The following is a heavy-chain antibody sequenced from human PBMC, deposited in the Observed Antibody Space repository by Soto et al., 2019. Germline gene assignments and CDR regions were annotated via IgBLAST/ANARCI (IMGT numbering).Heavy chain of an antibody. D-gene: IGHD3-9*01. CDR3: AKVTDPDYDILTGYYRPFEY. J-gene: IGHJ4*02. CDR1: GFTFSSYA. Sequence: PGGSLRLSCAASGFTFSSYAMSWVRQAPGKGLEWVSAISGSGGSTYYADSVKGRFTISRDNSKNTLYLQMNSLRAEDTAVYYCAKVTDPDYDILTGYYRPFEYWGQGTLVTVSS. CDR2: ISGSGGST. V-gene: IGHV3-23*01.